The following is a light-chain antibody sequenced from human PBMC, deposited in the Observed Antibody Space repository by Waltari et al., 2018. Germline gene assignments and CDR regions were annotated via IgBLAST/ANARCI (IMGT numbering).Light chain of an antibody. CDR3: LQTLTTPLT. V-gene: IGKV1-39*01. CDR1: RFINNY. CDR2: AAS. Sequence: DIQITQSPSSLSASVGDRVTITCRAGRFINNYLNWYQQKPGKAPKLLIYAASTLHSGVPSRFSGSGSGTDFTLTVSSLQADDFATYYCLQTLTTPLTFGGGTIVDIK. J-gene: IGKJ4*01.